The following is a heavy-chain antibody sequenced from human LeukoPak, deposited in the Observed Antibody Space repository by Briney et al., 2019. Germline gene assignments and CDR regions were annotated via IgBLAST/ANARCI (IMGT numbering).Heavy chain of an antibody. D-gene: IGHD2-2*01. Sequence: GGSLRLSCAASGFTFSSYWMHWGRDAPGKGLVWVSRINSDGSSTSYADSVKGQFTISRDNSKNTLYLQMNSLRAEDTAVYYCASQKVVVVPAAMKEFDPWGQGTLVTVS. CDR2: INSDGSST. J-gene: IGHJ5*02. CDR3: ASQKVVVVPAAMKEFDP. CDR1: GFTFSSYW. V-gene: IGHV3-74*01.